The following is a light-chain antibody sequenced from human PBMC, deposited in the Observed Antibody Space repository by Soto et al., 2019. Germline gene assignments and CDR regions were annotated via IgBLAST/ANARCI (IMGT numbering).Light chain of an antibody. CDR1: QSISRSY. J-gene: IGKJ1*01. CDR3: QQYGGSPRT. CDR2: CES. V-gene: IGKV3-20*01. Sequence: IVWTQSPGTLVLSPVKRATLSCRASQSISRSYLAGYQQRPGQATRLLIYCESSRATFIPDRLSGSGSGTEFTLTISRLEPEDVAVYYCQQYGGSPRTFGQGTKVDIK.